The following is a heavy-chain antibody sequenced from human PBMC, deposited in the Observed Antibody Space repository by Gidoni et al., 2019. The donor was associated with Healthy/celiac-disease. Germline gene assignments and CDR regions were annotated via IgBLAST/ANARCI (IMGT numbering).Heavy chain of an antibody. V-gene: IGHV3-23*01. CDR2: ISGIGVSK. D-gene: IGHD3-10*01. Sequence: EVQLLESGGGLVQPGGSLRLSCAASGFSFSSYAMSWVRQAPGKGLEWVSAISGIGVSKYYADSVKGRFTISRDNSNNTLYLQMNSLRAEDTAVYYCAKAGNLEPMVQGVIIPFDYWGQGTLVTVSS. CDR1: GFSFSSYA. CDR3: AKAGNLEPMVQGVIIPFDY. J-gene: IGHJ4*02.